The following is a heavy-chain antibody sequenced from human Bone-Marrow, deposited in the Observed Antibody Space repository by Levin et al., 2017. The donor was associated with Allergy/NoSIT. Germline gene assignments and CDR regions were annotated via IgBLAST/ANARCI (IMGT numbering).Heavy chain of an antibody. CDR1: GFTFRTFN. CDR3: VRDLGQLGPPY. V-gene: IGHV3-21*01. Sequence: GGSLRLSCAASGFTFRTFNMNWVRQAPGKVLEWVSSISSTSSNIYYIDSVKGRFTISRDNAQNSLFLQMNSLRADDTAVYYCVRDLGQLGPPYWGQGTLVTVSS. J-gene: IGHJ4*02. CDR2: ISSTSSNI. D-gene: IGHD6-6*01.